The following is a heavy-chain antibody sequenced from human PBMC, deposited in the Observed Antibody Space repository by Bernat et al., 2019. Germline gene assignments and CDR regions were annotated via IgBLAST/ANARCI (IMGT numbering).Heavy chain of an antibody. CDR1: GGSISSYY. CDR2: IYYSGST. Sequence: QVQLQESGPGLVKPSETLSLTCTVSGGSISSYYWSWIRQPPGKGLEWIGYIYYSGSTNYNPSLKSRVTISVDTSKNQFSLKLSSVTAADTAMYYCARTERFLEWLSHFDYWGQGTLVTVSS. CDR3: ARTERFLEWLSHFDY. V-gene: IGHV4-59*01. J-gene: IGHJ4*02. D-gene: IGHD3-3*01.